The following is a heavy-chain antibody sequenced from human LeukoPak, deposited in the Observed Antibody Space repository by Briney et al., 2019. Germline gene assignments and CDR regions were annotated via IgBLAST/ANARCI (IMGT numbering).Heavy chain of an antibody. CDR3: ARATYMDTTMASLDY. V-gene: IGHV3-30*09. CDR2: ISYDGRNK. J-gene: IGHJ4*02. Sequence: GGSLRLSCAASGFPFSTYAIHWVRQAPGKGLEWVALISYDGRNKYYADSVKGRFAISRDTSSNTLYLQMNSLRAEDTAMYYCARATYMDTTMASLDYWGREPWSPSPQ. D-gene: IGHD5-18*01. CDR1: GFPFSTYA.